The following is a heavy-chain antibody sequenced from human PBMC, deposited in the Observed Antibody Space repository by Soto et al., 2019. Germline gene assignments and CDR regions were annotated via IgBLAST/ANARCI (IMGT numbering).Heavy chain of an antibody. D-gene: IGHD3-22*01. CDR1: GFTFSSYS. CDR3: ASTTLPDYYDSSGYYHDY. V-gene: IGHV3-48*02. Sequence: PGGALRLSCAASGFTFSSYSMNWVRQAPGKGLEWVSYISSSSSTIYYADSVKGRFTISRDNAKNSLYLQMNSLRDEDTAVYYCASTTLPDYYDSSGYYHDYWGQGTLVTVSS. CDR2: ISSSSSTI. J-gene: IGHJ4*02.